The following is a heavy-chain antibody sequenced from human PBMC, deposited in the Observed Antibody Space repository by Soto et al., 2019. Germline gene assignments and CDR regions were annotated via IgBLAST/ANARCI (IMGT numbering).Heavy chain of an antibody. J-gene: IGHJ4*02. V-gene: IGHV3-23*01. CDR1: GFTFSSYS. CDR2: ISGSGGST. CDR3: AKGNWGTYYYFDY. Sequence: GGSLRLSCAASGFTFSSYSMNWVRQAPGKGLEWVSAISGSGGSTYYADSVKGRFTISRDNSKNTLYLQMNSLRAEDTAVYYCAKGNWGTYYYFDYWGQGTLVTVSS. D-gene: IGHD7-27*01.